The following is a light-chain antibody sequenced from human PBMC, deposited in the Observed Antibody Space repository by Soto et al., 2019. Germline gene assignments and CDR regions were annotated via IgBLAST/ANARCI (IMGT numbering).Light chain of an antibody. Sequence: DIQMTQSPSSLSAFVGDRVTITCRASQGIANYLAWYQQKPGKVPKLLIYAASTLQSGVPSRFGGSGSGIDFTLIISSLQPEDVATYFCQEYNSAPLTFGGGTEVEIK. CDR3: QEYNSAPLT. CDR1: QGIANY. CDR2: AAS. J-gene: IGKJ4*01. V-gene: IGKV1-27*01.